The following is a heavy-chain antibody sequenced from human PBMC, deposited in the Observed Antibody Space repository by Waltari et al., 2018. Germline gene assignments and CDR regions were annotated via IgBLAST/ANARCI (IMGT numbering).Heavy chain of an antibody. CDR2: IYHTGYA. CDR1: GDSISRGESF. Sequence: QVQLHDSGPGLVKTSQTLSLSCSVSGDSISRGESFWCWVRQSPGKGLEWIGFIYHTGYAYYNPSLKRRATISVESSVNRFFLTLNSVTAADTAVYYCARDAGFRGNEGSWFDLWGQGTLVTVSS. V-gene: IGHV4-30-4*01. J-gene: IGHJ5*02. D-gene: IGHD2-15*01. CDR3: ARDAGFRGNEGSWFDL.